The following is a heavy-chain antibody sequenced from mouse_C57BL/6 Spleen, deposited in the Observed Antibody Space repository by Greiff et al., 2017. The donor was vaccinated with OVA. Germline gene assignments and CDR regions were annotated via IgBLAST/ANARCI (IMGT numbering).Heavy chain of an antibody. CDR2: IYPRSGNT. V-gene: IGHV1-81*01. Sequence: VQLQQSGAELARPGASVKLSCKASGYTFTSYGISWVKQRTGQGLEWIGEIYPRSGNTYYNEKLKGKATLTADKSSSTAYMELRSLTAEDSAVYFCARAGMDVASSDYWGQGTTLTVSS. D-gene: IGHD3-1*01. CDR3: ARAGMDVASSDY. CDR1: GYTFTSYG. J-gene: IGHJ2*01.